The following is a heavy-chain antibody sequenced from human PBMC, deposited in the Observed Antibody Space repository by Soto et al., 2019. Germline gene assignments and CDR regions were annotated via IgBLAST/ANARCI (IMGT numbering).Heavy chain of an antibody. J-gene: IGHJ4*02. CDR2: IYYSGST. CDR3: ARGRTYYDILTGLRGRYFDY. Sequence: QVQLQESGPGLVKPSQTLSLTCTVSGGSISSGDYYWSWIRQPPGKGLEWIGYIYYSGSTYYNPSLKSRVTISVDTSKNQFSLKLSSVTAADTAVYYCARGRTYYDILTGLRGRYFDYWGQGTLVTVSS. D-gene: IGHD3-9*01. CDR1: GGSISSGDYY. V-gene: IGHV4-30-4*01.